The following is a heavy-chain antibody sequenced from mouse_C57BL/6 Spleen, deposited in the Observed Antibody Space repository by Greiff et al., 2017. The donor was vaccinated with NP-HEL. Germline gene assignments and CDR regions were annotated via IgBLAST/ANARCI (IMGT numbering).Heavy chain of an antibody. J-gene: IGHJ4*01. V-gene: IGHV1-69*01. CDR3: ARGLHYAKDY. Sequence: QVQLQQPGAELVMPGASVKLSCKASGYTFTSYWMHWVKQRPGQGLEWIGEIDPSDSYTNYNQKFKGKSTLTVDKSSSTAYMQLSSVTSDDAAVYYCARGLHYAKDYWGQGTSVTVSS. CDR2: IDPSDSYT. D-gene: IGHD1-2*01. CDR1: GYTFTSYW.